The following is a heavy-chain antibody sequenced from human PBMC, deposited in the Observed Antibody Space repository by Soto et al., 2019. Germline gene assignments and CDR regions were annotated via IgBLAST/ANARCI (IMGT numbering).Heavy chain of an antibody. CDR3: EREGEVTYYYYGMDV. V-gene: IGHV1-18*01. CDR2: ISGYNGKT. D-gene: IGHD4-4*01. CDR1: GYTFTSYG. J-gene: IGHJ6*02. Sequence: QVQLVQSGGEVKKPGASVKVSCKASGYTFTSYGISWVRQAPGQGLEWMGWISGYNGKTNYAQKVEDGVTMTTATSTSTVYMELRSLRFDDTAVYYCEREGEVTYYYYGMDVWGQGTTVTVSS.